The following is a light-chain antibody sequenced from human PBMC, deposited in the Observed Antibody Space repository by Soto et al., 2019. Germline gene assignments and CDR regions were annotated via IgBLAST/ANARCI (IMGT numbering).Light chain of an antibody. V-gene: IGLV2-8*01. CDR1: STDVDGYDY. CDR3: TSYAGTYSFFYV. CDR2: DVS. Sequence: QSVLTQPASVSGSPGQSITISCTGASTDVDGYDYVSWYQQHPGQAPKFMIFDVSKRPSVVPFLFFGSKSGNTASLTVSGFQAEDEADYYCTSYAGTYSFFYVFGTGTKVTVL. J-gene: IGLJ1*01.